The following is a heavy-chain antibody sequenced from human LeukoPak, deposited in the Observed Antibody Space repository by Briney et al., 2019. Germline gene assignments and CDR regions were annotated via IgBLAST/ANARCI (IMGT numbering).Heavy chain of an antibody. CDR3: ATPYYYDSSGAFDI. CDR1: GGTFSSYA. Sequence: SVTVSCKASGGTFSSYAISWVRQAPGQGLEWMGGIIPIFGTANYAQKFQGRVTITADESTSTAYMELSSLRSEDTAVYYCATPYYYDSSGAFDIWGQGTMVTVSS. D-gene: IGHD3-22*01. CDR2: IIPIFGTA. V-gene: IGHV1-69*13. J-gene: IGHJ3*02.